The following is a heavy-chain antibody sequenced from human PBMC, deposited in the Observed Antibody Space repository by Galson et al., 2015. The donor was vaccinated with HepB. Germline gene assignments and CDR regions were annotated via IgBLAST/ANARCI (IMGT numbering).Heavy chain of an antibody. Sequence: SVKVSCKVSGYTLTELSMHWVRQAPGKGLEWMGGFDPEDGETIYAQKFQGRVTMTEDTSTDTAYMELSSLRSEDTAVYYCATEYQLLTGHSEYYFDYWGQGTLVTVPS. V-gene: IGHV1-24*01. CDR1: GYTLTELS. CDR2: FDPEDGET. D-gene: IGHD2-2*01. CDR3: ATEYQLLTGHSEYYFDY. J-gene: IGHJ4*02.